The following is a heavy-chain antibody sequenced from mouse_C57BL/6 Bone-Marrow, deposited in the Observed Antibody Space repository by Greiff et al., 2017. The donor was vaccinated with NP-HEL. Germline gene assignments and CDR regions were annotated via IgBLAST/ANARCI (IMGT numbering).Heavy chain of an antibody. D-gene: IGHD1-1*01. V-gene: IGHV1-54*01. Sequence: VQLQQSGAELVRPGTSVKVSCKASGYAFTNYLIEWVKQRPGQGLEWIGVINPGSGGTNYNEKFKGKATLTADKSSSTAYMQLSSLTSEDSAVYFCARSLFITTVVGYWYFDVWGTGTTVTVSS. CDR3: ARSLFITTVVGYWYFDV. J-gene: IGHJ1*03. CDR2: INPGSGGT. CDR1: GYAFTNYL.